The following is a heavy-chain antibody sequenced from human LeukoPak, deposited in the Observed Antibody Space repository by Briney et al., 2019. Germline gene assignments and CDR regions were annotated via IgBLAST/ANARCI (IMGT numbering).Heavy chain of an antibody. J-gene: IGHJ4*02. CDR1: GGTFSSYA. CDR3: ARDGPYGDYVGYFDY. V-gene: IGHV1-69*04. Sequence: SVKVSCKASGGTFSSYAISWVRQAPGQGLEWMGRIIPILGIANYAQKFQGRVTITADKSTSTAYMELSSLRSEDTAVYYCARDGPYGDYVGYFDYWGQGTLVTASS. D-gene: IGHD4-17*01. CDR2: IIPILGIA.